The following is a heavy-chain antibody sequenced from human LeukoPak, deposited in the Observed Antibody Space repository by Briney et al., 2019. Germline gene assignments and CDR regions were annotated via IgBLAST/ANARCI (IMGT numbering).Heavy chain of an antibody. V-gene: IGHV4-30-2*01. CDR1: GGSISSGGFS. D-gene: IGHD2-2*01. Sequence: SQTLSLTCAVSGGSISSGGFSWSWTRQPPGKGLEWIGYIYHSGSTYYNPSLKSRVTISVDRSKNQFSLKLSSVTAADTAVYYCSRIVVVPAAGMDAFDIWGQGTMVTVSS. CDR3: SRIVVVPAAGMDAFDI. J-gene: IGHJ3*02. CDR2: IYHSGST.